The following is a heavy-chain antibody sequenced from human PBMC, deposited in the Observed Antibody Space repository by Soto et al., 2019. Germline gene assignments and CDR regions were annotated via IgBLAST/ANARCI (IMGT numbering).Heavy chain of an antibody. CDR3: ARERIAGRYYFDY. V-gene: IGHV3-11*05. CDR2: ISSSSSYT. CDR1: GFTFSDYY. J-gene: IGHJ4*02. D-gene: IGHD6-13*01. Sequence: QVQLVESGGGLVKPGGSLRLSCAASGFTFSDYYMSWIRQAPGQGLEWVSYISSSSSYTNYADSVKGRFTISRDNAKNSLYLQMNSLRAEDTAVYYCARERIAGRYYFDYWGQGTLVTVSS.